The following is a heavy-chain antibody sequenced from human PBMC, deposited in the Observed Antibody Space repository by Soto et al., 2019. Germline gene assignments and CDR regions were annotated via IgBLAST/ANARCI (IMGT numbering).Heavy chain of an antibody. J-gene: IGHJ5*02. CDR3: ARGGEDYLGTWFDP. CDR1: GGSISSYY. V-gene: IGHV4-59*01. CDR2: IYYSGST. Sequence: SETLSLTCTVSGGSISSYYWSWIRQPPGKGLEWIGYIYYSGSTNYNPSLKSRVTISVDTSKNQFSLKLSSVTAADTAVYYCARGGEDYLGTWFDPWGQGTLVTVSS. D-gene: IGHD3-16*01.